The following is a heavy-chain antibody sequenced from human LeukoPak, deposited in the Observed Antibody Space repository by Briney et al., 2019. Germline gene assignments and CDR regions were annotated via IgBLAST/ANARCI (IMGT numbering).Heavy chain of an antibody. Sequence: GGSLRLSCAASGFIFTSHWMSWVRQVPGKGLVWVSRINSEGSSTTYADSVKGRFTISRDNAKNILYLQMNSLRAEDTAVYHCARDPAPQGWFDSWGQGTLVTVSS. V-gene: IGHV3-74*01. CDR1: GFIFTSHW. J-gene: IGHJ5*01. CDR2: INSEGSST. CDR3: ARDPAPQGWFDS.